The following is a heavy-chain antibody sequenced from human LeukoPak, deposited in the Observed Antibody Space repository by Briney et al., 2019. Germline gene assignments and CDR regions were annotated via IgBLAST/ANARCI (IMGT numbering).Heavy chain of an antibody. Sequence: PGGSLRLSCAASGITASISNNHMNWVRQAPGKGLEWVSVIHLDGTTCYADSVKGRFTISRDNSKNTVYLEMNSLRPEDTALYYCAGGSDTNYWGQGTLVTVSS. J-gene: IGHJ4*02. CDR2: IHLDGTT. V-gene: IGHV3-66*02. CDR3: AGGSDTNY. CDR1: GITASISNNH. D-gene: IGHD2-8*01.